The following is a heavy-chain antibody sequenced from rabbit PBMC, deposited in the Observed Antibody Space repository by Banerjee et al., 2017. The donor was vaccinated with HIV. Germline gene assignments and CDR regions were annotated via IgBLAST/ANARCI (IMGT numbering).Heavy chain of an antibody. V-gene: IGHV1S45*01. CDR2: INIVTGKS. CDR3: ARDLVAIIGWNFGW. D-gene: IGHD4-1*01. J-gene: IGHJ3*01. Sequence: EQLEESGGGLVKPEGSLTLTCKASGVSLNDKDVMCWVRQAPGKGLEWIACINIVTGKSVYASWVKGRIIMSRTSSTTVTLQMTSLTVADTATYFCARDLVAIIGWNFGWWGQGTLVTVS. CDR1: GVSLNDKDV.